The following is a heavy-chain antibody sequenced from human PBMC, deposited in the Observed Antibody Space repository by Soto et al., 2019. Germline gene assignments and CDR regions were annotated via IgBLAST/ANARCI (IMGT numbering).Heavy chain of an antibody. D-gene: IGHD3-3*01. J-gene: IGHJ6*02. CDR3: AREGADYDFWSGYYTNYYGIDV. Sequence: EVQLVESGGGLVQPGGSLRLSCAASGFTFSSYSMNWVRQAPGKGLEWVSYISSSSSTIYYADSVKGRFTISRDNAKNSRDLQLNSLRDEDTAVYYCAREGADYDFWSGYYTNYYGIDVWGQGTTVSVSS. CDR2: ISSSSSTI. CDR1: GFTFSSYS. V-gene: IGHV3-48*02.